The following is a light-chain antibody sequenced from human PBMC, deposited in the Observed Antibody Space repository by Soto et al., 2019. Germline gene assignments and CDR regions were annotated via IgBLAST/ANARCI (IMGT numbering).Light chain of an antibody. V-gene: IGKV3-11*01. CDR2: DAS. CDR3: QQRGNWPPIT. CDR1: QSVSRY. Sequence: EIVLIQSPATLSLSPGERATLSCRASQSVSRYLAWYQQKPGQAPRLLIHDASNRATGIPARFSGSGSGTDFTLTISSLEPEDFAVYYGQQRGNWPPITFGQGTRLEIK. J-gene: IGKJ5*01.